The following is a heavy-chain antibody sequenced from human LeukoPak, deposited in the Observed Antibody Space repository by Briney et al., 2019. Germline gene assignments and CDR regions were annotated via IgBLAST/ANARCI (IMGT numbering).Heavy chain of an antibody. Sequence: PSETLSLTCTVSGYSISSGYYWGWIRQPPGKGLEWIGSIYHSGSTYYNPSLKSRVTISVDTSKNQFSLKLSSVTAADTAVYYCARVGYCSGGSCQENAFDIWGQGTMVTVSS. D-gene: IGHD2-15*01. J-gene: IGHJ3*02. V-gene: IGHV4-38-2*02. CDR3: ARVGYCSGGSCQENAFDI. CDR1: GYSISSGYY. CDR2: IYHSGST.